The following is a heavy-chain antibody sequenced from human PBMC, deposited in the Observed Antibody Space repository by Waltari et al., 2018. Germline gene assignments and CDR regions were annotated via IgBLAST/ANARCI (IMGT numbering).Heavy chain of an antibody. CDR2: IRYDGSDK. D-gene: IGHD3-3*01. Sequence: QVQLVESGGGVVQPGGSLRLSCAASGLPFSSYGMHWVRQAPGKGLEWVAFIRYDGSDKSYADSVKGRFTISRDNSKSTLYLQMNSLRAEDTAVYYCASYYDFWSGYVDYWGQGTLVTVSS. CDR3: ASYYDFWSGYVDY. J-gene: IGHJ4*02. V-gene: IGHV3-30*02. CDR1: GLPFSSYG.